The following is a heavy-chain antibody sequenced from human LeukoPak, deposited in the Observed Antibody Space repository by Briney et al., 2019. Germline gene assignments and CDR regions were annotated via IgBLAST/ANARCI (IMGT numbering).Heavy chain of an antibody. Sequence: ASVRVSCKASGYTFTSYAMHWVRQAPGQRLEWMGWINAGNGNTKYSQKFQGRVTITRDTSASTAYMELSSLRSEDTAVYYCARGRYYYDSSGLQFDPWGQGTLVTVSS. D-gene: IGHD3-22*01. CDR3: ARGRYYYDSSGLQFDP. CDR1: GYTFTSYA. V-gene: IGHV1-3*01. J-gene: IGHJ5*02. CDR2: INAGNGNT.